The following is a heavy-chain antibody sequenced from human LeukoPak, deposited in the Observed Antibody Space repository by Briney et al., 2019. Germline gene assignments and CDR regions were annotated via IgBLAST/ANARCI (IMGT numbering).Heavy chain of an antibody. Sequence: PGGSLRLSCAASGFSFKSYAMNWVRQAPGKGLEWVSSISESGDSTHYADSVKGRFTISRDNSKNTLYLQMNSLRAEDTAVYYCAKAPKSRDCSSTSCYWYYYYYMDVWGKGTTVTVSS. CDR1: GFSFKSYA. J-gene: IGHJ6*03. CDR3: AKAPKSRDCSSTSCYWYYYYYMDV. CDR2: ISESGDST. D-gene: IGHD2-2*01. V-gene: IGHV3-23*01.